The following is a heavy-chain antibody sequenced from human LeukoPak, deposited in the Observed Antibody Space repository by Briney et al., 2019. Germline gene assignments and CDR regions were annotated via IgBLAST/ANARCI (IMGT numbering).Heavy chain of an antibody. CDR3: ARRRHCTSGSCEDFDF. Sequence: GESLKISCKGSGYSFANYWIGWVRQVPGKGLEWMGTIYPGDSDTRYSPSFHGQVTISADKSIRTAYLQWSSLKASATAMYYCARRRHCTSGSCEDFDFWGQGTLVTVSS. CDR1: GYSFANYW. CDR2: IYPGDSDT. D-gene: IGHD2-15*01. V-gene: IGHV5-51*01. J-gene: IGHJ4*02.